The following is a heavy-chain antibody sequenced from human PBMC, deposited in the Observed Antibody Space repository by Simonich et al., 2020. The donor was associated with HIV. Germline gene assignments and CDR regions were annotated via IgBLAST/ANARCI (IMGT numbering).Heavy chain of an antibody. J-gene: IGHJ4*02. Sequence: QVQLQESGPGLVKPSETLSLTCAVSGYSISSGYYWGWIRQPPGKGLDWIGSIYLSGHTYYNPSLKSRVTISVDTSKNQFSLKMSSLTAADTAVYYCYGDYGEYYFDHWSQGTLVTVSS. CDR1: GYSISSGYY. D-gene: IGHD4-17*01. CDR2: IYLSGHT. CDR3: YGDYGEYYFDH. V-gene: IGHV4-38-2*01.